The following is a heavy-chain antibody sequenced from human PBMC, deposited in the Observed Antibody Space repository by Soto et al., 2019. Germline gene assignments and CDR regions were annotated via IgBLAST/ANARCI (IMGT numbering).Heavy chain of an antibody. CDR2: IAYDSSKK. CDR1: GFSFSFASHA. D-gene: IGHD6-6*01. V-gene: IGHV3-30-3*01. CDR3: ATERRGDSSSSASY. J-gene: IGHJ4*02. Sequence: QVQLVESGGGVVQPGRSLRLSCVASGFSFSFASHALNWVRQAPGKGLEWMAVIAYDSSKKYYADSVKGRFTISRDNFKNTLYMQMNSLRGEDTAVYYCATERRGDSSSSASYWGQGTLVIVSS.